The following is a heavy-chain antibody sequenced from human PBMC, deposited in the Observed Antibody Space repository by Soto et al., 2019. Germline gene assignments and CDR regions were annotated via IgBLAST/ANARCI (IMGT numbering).Heavy chain of an antibody. CDR2: ISGSDGKT. D-gene: IGHD3-10*01. J-gene: IGHJ4*02. V-gene: IGHV3-23*01. CDR1: GLTFSNAW. CDR3: AHGSSLEY. Sequence: PGGSLRLSCAASGLTFSNAWMSGGRQAPGKGLEWVSTISGSDGKTYYADSVKGRFSISRDTSKNTLYLQMNSLRADDTAVYDCAHGSSLEYWGQGTQVTVSS.